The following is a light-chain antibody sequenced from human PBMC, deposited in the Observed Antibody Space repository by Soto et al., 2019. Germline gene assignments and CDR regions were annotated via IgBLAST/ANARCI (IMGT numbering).Light chain of an antibody. Sequence: EIVMTQSPATLSVSPGETATLSCRASQSVSYNLAWYQQKPGQGPRLLIYGAFTRATGIPARFIGSGSGTDFTLTISSLQPEDFAVYYCQQYKNWPPLTFGGGTKVEIK. CDR2: GAF. V-gene: IGKV3-15*01. CDR1: QSVSYN. J-gene: IGKJ4*01. CDR3: QQYKNWPPLT.